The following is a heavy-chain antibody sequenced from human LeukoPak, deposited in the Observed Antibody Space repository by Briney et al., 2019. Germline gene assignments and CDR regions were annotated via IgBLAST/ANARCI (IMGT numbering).Heavy chain of an antibody. CDR1: GFTFSNAW. CDR2: IKSKTDGGTT. J-gene: IGHJ1*01. Sequence: GGSLRLSCAASGFTFSNAWMSWVRRAPGKGLEWVGRIKSKTDGGTTDYAAPVKGRFTISRDDSKNTLYLQMNSLKTEDTAVYYCTTERFLEWLLRAEYFQHWGQGTLVTVSS. D-gene: IGHD3-3*01. V-gene: IGHV3-15*01. CDR3: TTERFLEWLLRAEYFQH.